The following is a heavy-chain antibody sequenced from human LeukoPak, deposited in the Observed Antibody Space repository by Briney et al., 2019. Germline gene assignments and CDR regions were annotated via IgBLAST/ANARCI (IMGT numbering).Heavy chain of an antibody. Sequence: GASVKVSCKVSGYTLTELSMHWVRQAPGRGLEWMGGFDPEDGETIYAQKFQGRVTMTEDTSTDTAYMELSSLRSEDTAVYYCATGNPMGNRKWFDPWGQGTLVTVSS. CDR1: GYTLTELS. CDR3: ATGNPMGNRKWFDP. V-gene: IGHV1-24*01. CDR2: FDPEDGET. D-gene: IGHD1-14*01. J-gene: IGHJ5*02.